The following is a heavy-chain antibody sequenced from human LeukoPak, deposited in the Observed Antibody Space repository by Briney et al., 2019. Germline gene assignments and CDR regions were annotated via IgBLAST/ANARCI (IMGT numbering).Heavy chain of an antibody. Sequence: GGSLRLSCAGSGFTFSSYEMNWVRQAPGKGLEWVSYISSSGSTIYYADSVKGRFTISRDNAKNSLYLQMNSLRAEDTAVYYCARDVAVAGTSALGYWGQGTLVTVSS. J-gene: IGHJ4*02. CDR2: ISSSGSTI. CDR1: GFTFSSYE. V-gene: IGHV3-48*03. D-gene: IGHD6-19*01. CDR3: ARDVAVAGTSALGY.